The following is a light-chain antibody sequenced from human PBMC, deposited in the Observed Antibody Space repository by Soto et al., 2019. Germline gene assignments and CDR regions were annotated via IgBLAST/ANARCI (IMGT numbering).Light chain of an antibody. CDR3: QQYKNWPPLT. Sequence: EIVMTQSPATLSVSPGETATLSCRASQSVGSAVAWYQHKPGQAPRLLIVAASIRAPGVPGRFTGGGSGTEFTLTISSLQSEDFAVYSCQQYKNWPPLTFGGGTTVEIK. V-gene: IGKV3-15*01. CDR1: QSVGSA. CDR2: AAS. J-gene: IGKJ4*01.